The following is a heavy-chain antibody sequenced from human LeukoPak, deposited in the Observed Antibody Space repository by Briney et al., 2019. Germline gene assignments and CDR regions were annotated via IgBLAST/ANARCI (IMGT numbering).Heavy chain of an antibody. CDR1: GFTFDDYA. J-gene: IGHJ6*02. D-gene: IGHD6-13*01. Sequence: GGSLRLSCAASGFTFDDYAMHWVRQAPGKGLEWVSGISWNSGSIGYADSVKGRFTISRDNAKNSLYLQMNSLRAEDTALYYCAKDMGTGVQQLVRDYYYGMDVWGQGTTVTVSS. CDR3: AKDMGTGVQQLVRDYYYGMDV. CDR2: ISWNSGSI. V-gene: IGHV3-9*01.